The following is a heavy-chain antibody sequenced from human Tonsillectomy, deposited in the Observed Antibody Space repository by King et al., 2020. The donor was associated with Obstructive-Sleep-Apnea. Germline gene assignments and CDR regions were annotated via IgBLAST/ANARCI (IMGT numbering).Heavy chain of an antibody. D-gene: IGHD3-10*01. V-gene: IGHV4-31*03. CDR3: ARAYGSGSYCFDY. CDR1: GGSISSGGYY. Sequence: QLQESGPGLVKPSQTLSLICTVSGGSISSGGYYWSWVRQYPGKGLEWIGYIYYSGSTYYNPSLKCRVTISVDTSQNQFSLKMSSVTAADTAVYYCARAYGSGSYCFDYWGQGALVTVSS. CDR2: IYYSGST. J-gene: IGHJ4*02.